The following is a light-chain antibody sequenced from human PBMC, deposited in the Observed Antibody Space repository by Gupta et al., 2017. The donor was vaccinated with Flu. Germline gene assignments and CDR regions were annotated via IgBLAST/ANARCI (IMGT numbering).Light chain of an antibody. CDR2: WGS. Sequence: DIVVTQSPLALPVTPGEPASISCRSSQSLLRSNGYNYLDWYLQRTGQSPQLLIYWGSMRASGGPDRFSGGGSCKDFTLKSSRGEAEDVGIYYGKQGLQTLMFGPGTKVDLK. CDR1: QSLLRSNGYNY. CDR3: KQGLQTLM. J-gene: IGKJ3*01. V-gene: IGKV2-28*01.